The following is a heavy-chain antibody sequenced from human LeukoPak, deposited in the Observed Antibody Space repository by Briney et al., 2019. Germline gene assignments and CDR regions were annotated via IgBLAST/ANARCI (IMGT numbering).Heavy chain of an antibody. D-gene: IGHD4-17*01. CDR3: ARDRDYAFDS. Sequence: GGSLRLSCAASGFTFSSYAMSWVRQAPGKGLEWVSYIGGTHSNIYYADSVKGRFTISRDDAKNSLYLQMNSLRDEDTAVYYCARDRDYAFDSWGQGTLVTVSS. V-gene: IGHV3-48*02. J-gene: IGHJ4*02. CDR1: GFTFSSYA. CDR2: IGGTHSNI.